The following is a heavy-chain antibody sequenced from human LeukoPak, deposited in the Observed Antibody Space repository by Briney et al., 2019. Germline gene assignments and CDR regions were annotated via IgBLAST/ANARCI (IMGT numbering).Heavy chain of an antibody. Sequence: GGSLRLSCAAPGFTFSSYAMSWVRQAPGKGLEWVSAISGSGGSTYYADSVKGRFTISRDNSKNTLYLQMNSLRAEDTAVYYCAKGRGVGATTGYYFDYWGQGTLVTVSS. CDR1: GFTFSSYA. V-gene: IGHV3-23*01. D-gene: IGHD1-26*01. J-gene: IGHJ4*02. CDR3: AKGRGVGATTGYYFDY. CDR2: ISGSGGST.